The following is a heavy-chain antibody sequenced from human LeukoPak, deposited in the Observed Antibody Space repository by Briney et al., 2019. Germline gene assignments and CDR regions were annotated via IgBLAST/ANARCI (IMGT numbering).Heavy chain of an antibody. CDR3: ARDADDSSGYYY. Sequence: EASVKVSCKASGGTFSSYAISWVRQAPGQGLGWMGGIIPIFGTANYAQKSQGRVTITADESTSTAYMELSSLRSEDTAVYYCARDADDSSGYYYWGQGTLVTVSS. J-gene: IGHJ4*02. CDR1: GGTFSSYA. CDR2: IIPIFGTA. D-gene: IGHD3-22*01. V-gene: IGHV1-69*13.